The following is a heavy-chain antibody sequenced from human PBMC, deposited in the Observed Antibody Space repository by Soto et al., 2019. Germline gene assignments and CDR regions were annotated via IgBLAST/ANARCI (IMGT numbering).Heavy chain of an antibody. CDR1: GGSISSSSYY. Sequence: SETLSLTCTVSGGSISSSSYYWGWIRQPPGKGLEWIGSIYYSGSTYYNPSLKSRVTISVDTSKNQFSLKLSSVTAADTAVYYCARPHPPHCSSTSCYRRDWFDPWGQGTLVTVSS. V-gene: IGHV4-39*01. J-gene: IGHJ5*02. D-gene: IGHD2-2*02. CDR2: IYYSGST. CDR3: ARPHPPHCSSTSCYRRDWFDP.